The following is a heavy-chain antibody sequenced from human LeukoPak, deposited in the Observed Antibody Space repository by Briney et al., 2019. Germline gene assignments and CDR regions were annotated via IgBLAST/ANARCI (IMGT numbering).Heavy chain of an antibody. CDR3: ARDPGDSSGYYYQLHGMDV. Sequence: GESLKISCKGSGYSFTSYWIGWVRQMPGKGLEWMGIIYPGDSDTRYSPSFQGQVTISADKSISTAYLQWSSLKASDTAMYYCARDPGDSSGYYYQLHGMDVWGQGTTVTVSS. CDR2: IYPGDSDT. CDR1: GYSFTSYW. J-gene: IGHJ6*02. D-gene: IGHD3-22*01. V-gene: IGHV5-51*01.